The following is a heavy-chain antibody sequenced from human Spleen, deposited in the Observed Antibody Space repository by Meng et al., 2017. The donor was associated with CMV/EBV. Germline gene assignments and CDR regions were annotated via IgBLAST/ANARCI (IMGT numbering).Heavy chain of an antibody. CDR1: GFTFSSYA. D-gene: IGHD3-10*01. V-gene: IGHV3-30-3*01. CDR2: ISYDGSNK. CDR3: ARENYFRSGTYYTLGAFDY. J-gene: IGHJ4*01. Sequence: GGSLRLSCAAYGFTFSSYAMHWVRQAPGKGLEWVAVISYDGSNKYYADSVKGRFTISRDNSKNTLYLQMNSLRAEDTAVYYCARENYFRSGTYYTLGAFDYWGQGTLVTVSS.